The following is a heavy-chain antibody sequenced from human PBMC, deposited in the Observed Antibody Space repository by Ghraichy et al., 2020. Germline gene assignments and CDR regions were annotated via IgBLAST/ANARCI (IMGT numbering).Heavy chain of an antibody. CDR1: GYTFTSYA. CDR3: ARDEDYYGSGPSYY. D-gene: IGHD3-10*01. J-gene: IGHJ4*02. CDR2: INAGNGNT. V-gene: IGHV1-3*01. Sequence: ASVKVSCKASGYTFTSYAMHWVRQAPGQRLEWMGWINAGNGNTKYSQKIQGRVTITRDTSASTAYMELSSLRSEDTAVYYCARDEDYYGSGPSYYWGQGTLVTVSS.